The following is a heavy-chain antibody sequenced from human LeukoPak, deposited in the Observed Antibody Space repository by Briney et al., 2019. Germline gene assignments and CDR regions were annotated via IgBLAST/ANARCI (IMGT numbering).Heavy chain of an antibody. CDR2: IYYSGST. Sequence: SETLSLTCTVSGGSISSSSYYWGWIRQPPGKGLEWIGSIYYSGSTYYNPSLKSRVTISVDTSKNQFSLKLSSVTAADTAVYYCARDGAWITVVRGVIITGFDYWGQGTLVTVSS. J-gene: IGHJ4*02. CDR3: ARDGAWITVVRGVIITGFDY. CDR1: GGSISSSSYY. D-gene: IGHD3-10*01. V-gene: IGHV4-39*07.